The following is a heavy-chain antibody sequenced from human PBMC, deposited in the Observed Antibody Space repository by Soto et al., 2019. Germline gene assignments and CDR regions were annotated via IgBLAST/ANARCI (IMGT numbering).Heavy chain of an antibody. J-gene: IGHJ4*02. D-gene: IGHD6-13*01. CDR2: IYQSGST. CDR3: ARASATIAAAAIFDY. Sequence: QVRLQESGPGLVKPSGTLSLTCAVSGGAISSSKWWSWVRQPPGKGLEWIGEIYQSGSTNYNPSLESRVRMSVDKSRNQFSLKLTSVSAADTAVYYCARASATIAAAAIFDYWGQGTLVTVSS. CDR1: GGAISSSKW. V-gene: IGHV4-4*02.